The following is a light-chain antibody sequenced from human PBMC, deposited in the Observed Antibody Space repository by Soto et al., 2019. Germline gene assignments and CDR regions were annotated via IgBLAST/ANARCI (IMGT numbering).Light chain of an antibody. CDR1: QSISSW. Sequence: DIQMTQSPSTLSASVGDRVTITCRASQSISSWLAWYQQKPGKAPNLLISKASSLESRVPSRFSGSGSGTEFTLTISSLQPDDFGTYYCQQYNGYLLTFGGGTKIEIK. V-gene: IGKV1-5*03. CDR2: KAS. CDR3: QQYNGYLLT. J-gene: IGKJ4*01.